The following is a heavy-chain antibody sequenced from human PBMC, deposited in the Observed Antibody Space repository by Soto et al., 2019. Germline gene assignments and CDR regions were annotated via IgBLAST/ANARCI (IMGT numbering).Heavy chain of an antibody. CDR1: GYSFVSYW. J-gene: IGHJ4*02. V-gene: IGHV5-51*01. CDR3: ARTDGYEIEY. Sequence: GESLKISCKGSGYSFVSYWIAWVRQMPGKGLEWMGIIYPGDSDTTYSPSFQGQVTISADKSITTVYLQWSSLEASDTAMYCCARTDGYEIEYWGPGTLVTVSS. CDR2: IYPGDSDT. D-gene: IGHD5-12*01.